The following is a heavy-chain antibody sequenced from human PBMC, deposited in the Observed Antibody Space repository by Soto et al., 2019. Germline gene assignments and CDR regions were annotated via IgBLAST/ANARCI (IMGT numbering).Heavy chain of an antibody. CDR1: GYSFSSYW. CDR2: IYPGDSDP. J-gene: IGHJ6*02. CDR3: GRNGYEGIAARPDYSYYGMDV. V-gene: IGHV5-51*01. D-gene: IGHD6-6*01. Sequence: PGESPKISCPGVGYSFSSYWIGWVRQSPGKGLEGMGIIYPGDSDPRYSASFQGQVTISADKSISTASLQCSSLKASHPVMYYFGRNGYEGIAARPDYSYYGMDVWGQGTTVTVSS.